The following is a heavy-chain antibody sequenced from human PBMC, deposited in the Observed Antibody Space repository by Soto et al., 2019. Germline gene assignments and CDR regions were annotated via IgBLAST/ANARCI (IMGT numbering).Heavy chain of an antibody. V-gene: IGHV3-48*03. CDR3: ARALRELAGTGGPQNYYYYYYGLDV. J-gene: IGHJ6*02. CDR1: GFLFSSYE. CDR2: ISSSGGPI. Sequence: PGGSLRLSCAASGFLFSSYEMIWVRQAPGKGLEWVSYISSSGGPIYYADSVKGRFTISRDNAKSSLSLQMNSLRVEDTAVYYCARALRELAGTGGPQNYYYYYYGLDVWGQGTRVTVSS. D-gene: IGHD6-19*01.